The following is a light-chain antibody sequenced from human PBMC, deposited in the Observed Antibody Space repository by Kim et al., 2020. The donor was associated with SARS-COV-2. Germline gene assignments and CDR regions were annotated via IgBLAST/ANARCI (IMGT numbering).Light chain of an antibody. CDR2: DAS. Sequence: DIQMTQSPSSLSASVGDRVTITCQASQDISNYLNWYQQKPGKAPKLLIYDASNLETGVPSRFSGSGSGTDFTFTISSLQPEDIATYYCKQYDNLLTLGGGTKLEIK. CDR1: QDISNY. CDR3: KQYDNLLT. V-gene: IGKV1-33*01. J-gene: IGKJ4*02.